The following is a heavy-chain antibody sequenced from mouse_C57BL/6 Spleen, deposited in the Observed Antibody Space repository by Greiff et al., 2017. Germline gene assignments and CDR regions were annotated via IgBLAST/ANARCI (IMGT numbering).Heavy chain of an antibody. CDR1: GYTFPDYY. J-gene: IGHJ2*01. CDR2: IFPGSGST. Sequence: QVHLQQSGPELVKPGASVKLSCKASGYTFPDYYINWVKQRPGQGLEWIGWIFPGSGSTYYNEKFKGKATLTVDKSSSTAYMLLSSLTSEDPAVYFCARKPYGSSWGYFDYWGQGTTLTVSS. V-gene: IGHV1-75*01. D-gene: IGHD1-1*01. CDR3: ARKPYGSSWGYFDY.